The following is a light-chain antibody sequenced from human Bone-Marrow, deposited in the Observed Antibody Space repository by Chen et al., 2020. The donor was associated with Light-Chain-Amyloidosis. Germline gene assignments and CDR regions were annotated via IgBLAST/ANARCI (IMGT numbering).Light chain of an antibody. CDR3: QVWDRSSDRPV. CDR2: DDS. J-gene: IGLJ3*02. CDR1: NIGSTS. Sequence: SYVLPQPSSVSVAPGQPATLPCGGNNIGSTSVHWYQQPPGQAPLLVVYDDSDRPSGIPERLSGSNSGNTATLTISRVEAGDEADYYCQVWDRSSDRPVFGGGTKLTVL. V-gene: IGLV3-21*02.